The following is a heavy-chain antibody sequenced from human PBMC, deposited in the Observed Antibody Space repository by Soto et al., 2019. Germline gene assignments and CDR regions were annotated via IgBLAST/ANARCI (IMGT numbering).Heavy chain of an antibody. V-gene: IGHV4-59*01. D-gene: IGHD4-17*01. CDR1: IGSISSYY. CDR2: IYYSGST. J-gene: IGHJ3*02. CDR3: ARQYGDYVRGAFDI. Sequence: QVQLRASGPGLVKPSETLSLTCTVSIGSISSYYWSWIRQPPGKGLEWIGYIYYSGSTNYNPFLKSRVTISVDTSKNQFSLKLSSVTAADTAVYYCARQYGDYVRGAFDIWCQGTKVTVSS.